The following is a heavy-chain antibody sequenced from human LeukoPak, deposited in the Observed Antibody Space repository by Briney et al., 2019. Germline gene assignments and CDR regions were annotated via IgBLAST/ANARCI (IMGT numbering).Heavy chain of an antibody. V-gene: IGHV4-34*01. J-gene: IGHJ4*02. CDR1: GGSFSGYY. CDR3: ARTSHYGAQGDYFDY. CDR2: INHSGST. Sequence: PSETLSLTCAVYGGSFSGYYWSWIRQPPGKGLEWIGEINHSGSTNYNPSLKSRVTISVDTSKNQFSLKLSSVTAADTAVYYCARTSHYGAQGDYFDYWGQGTLVTVSS. D-gene: IGHD4-17*01.